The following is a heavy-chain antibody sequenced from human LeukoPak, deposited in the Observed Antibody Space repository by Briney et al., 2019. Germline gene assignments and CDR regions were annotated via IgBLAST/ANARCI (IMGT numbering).Heavy chain of an antibody. CDR2: IFPSGGEI. V-gene: IGHV3-23*01. Sequence: PGGSLRLSCAASGFTFSTFAMIWVRQPPGKGLEWVSSIFPSGGEIHYADSVRGRFTISRDNAKNTLYLQMNSLRAEDTAVYYCARSVVTDYYYYYYMDVWGKGTTVTVSS. CDR3: ARSVVTDYYYYYYMDV. CDR1: GFTFSTFA. J-gene: IGHJ6*03. D-gene: IGHD4-23*01.